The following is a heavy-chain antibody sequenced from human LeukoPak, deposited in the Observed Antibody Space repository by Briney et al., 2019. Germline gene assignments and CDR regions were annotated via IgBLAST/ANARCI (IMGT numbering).Heavy chain of an antibody. CDR3: ARSDIYCSGGSCPPNTFDIFDI. CDR1: GGSLSPYS. CDR2: IYSIGST. Sequence: SETLSLTCTVSGGSLSPYSWSWVRQPPGGGLEWVAYIYSIGSTDYNPSLKSRVTISVDLSKNQFSLKLSSVTAADTAVYYCARSDIYCSGGSCPPNTFDIFDIWGQGTMVTVSS. D-gene: IGHD2-15*01. J-gene: IGHJ3*02. V-gene: IGHV4-59*01.